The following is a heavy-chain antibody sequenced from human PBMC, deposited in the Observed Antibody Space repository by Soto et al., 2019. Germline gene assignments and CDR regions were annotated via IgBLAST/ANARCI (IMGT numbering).Heavy chain of an antibody. V-gene: IGHV4-59*12. CDR1: GGSMNNFY. J-gene: IGHJ3*02. CDR3: ARASGKGARGAFDI. Sequence: SETLSLTCSVSGGSMNNFYWTWIRQPPGKGLEWIAHVSYAGITKYNPSLQSRVTISVDTSKNQFSLKLSSVSAADTAVYYCARASGKGARGAFDIWGQGTMVTVSS. D-gene: IGHD1-26*01. CDR2: VSYAGIT.